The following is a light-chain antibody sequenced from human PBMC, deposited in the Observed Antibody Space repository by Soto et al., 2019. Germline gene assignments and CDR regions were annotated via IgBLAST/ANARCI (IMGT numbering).Light chain of an antibody. V-gene: IGKV1-5*03. Sequence: DIQMTESPSTLSASVGDRVTITCRASQSISSWLAWYQQKPGKAPKLLIYKASSLESGVPSRFSGSGSGTKFTLTISSLQPDDFATYYCQQYNSYSGTFGGGTRWIS. CDR2: KAS. CDR3: QQYNSYSGT. J-gene: IGKJ4*01. CDR1: QSISSW.